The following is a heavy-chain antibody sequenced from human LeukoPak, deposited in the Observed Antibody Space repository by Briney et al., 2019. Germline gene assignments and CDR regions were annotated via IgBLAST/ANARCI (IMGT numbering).Heavy chain of an antibody. CDR1: GFTLSDYY. D-gene: IGHD3-22*01. CDR2: ISSSGSTI. CDR3: ARGTKLGYYDRSGSLGY. V-gene: IGHV3-11*04. J-gene: IGHJ4*02. Sequence: GGSLTLSCAASGFTLSDYYMSWIRQAAGRGLEWVSYISSSGSTIYYADSVKGRFTISRDNAKKSLYLQMNSLRAEDTAVYYCARGTKLGYYDRSGSLGYWGQGTLVTVSS.